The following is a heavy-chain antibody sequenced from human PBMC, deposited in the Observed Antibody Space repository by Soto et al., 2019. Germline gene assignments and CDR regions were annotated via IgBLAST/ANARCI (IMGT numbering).Heavy chain of an antibody. CDR1: GFTFSNYW. CDR2: IKRDGTEA. CDR3: GRGGRPDY. V-gene: IGHV3-7*01. Sequence: GGSLRLSCAASGFTFSNYWMSWVRQAPGKGLEWVANIKRDGTEAYYVDSVKGRFTISRDNAKSSFYLQMNSLRAEDTAVYYCGRGGRPDYWGQGTLVTVSS. J-gene: IGHJ4*02.